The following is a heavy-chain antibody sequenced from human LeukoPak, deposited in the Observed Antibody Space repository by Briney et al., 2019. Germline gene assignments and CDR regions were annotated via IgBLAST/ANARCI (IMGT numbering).Heavy chain of an antibody. V-gene: IGHV1-2*02. Sequence: GASVKVSCKASGYTFTSYYMHWVRQAPGQGREGMGWINPNSGGTNYAQKFQGRVTMTSATSISTAYMELSRLRSDDTAVYYCASLVVPAAMCWGQGTLVTVSS. CDR2: INPNSGGT. CDR1: GYTFTSYY. D-gene: IGHD2-2*01. CDR3: ASLVVPAAMC. J-gene: IGHJ4*02.